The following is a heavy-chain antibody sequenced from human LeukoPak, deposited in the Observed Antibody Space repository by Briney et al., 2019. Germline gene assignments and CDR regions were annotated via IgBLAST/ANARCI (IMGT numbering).Heavy chain of an antibody. CDR1: GFTFSSYA. CDR2: ISYDGSKK. Sequence: GGSLRLSCAASGFTFSSYALHWVRQAPGKGLEWVAVISYDGSKKYYADSVKGRFTISRDNSKNTLYLQMNSLRAEDTAVYYCARDSGSSGYKTTDWGQGTLVTVSS. D-gene: IGHD3-22*01. CDR3: ARDSGSSGYKTTD. J-gene: IGHJ4*02. V-gene: IGHV3-30-3*01.